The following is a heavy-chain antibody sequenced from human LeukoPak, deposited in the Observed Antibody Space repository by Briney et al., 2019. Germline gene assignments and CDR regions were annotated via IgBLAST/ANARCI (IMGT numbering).Heavy chain of an antibody. J-gene: IGHJ4*02. CDR2: ISSNGGST. V-gene: IGHV3-64*01. CDR1: GFTFSSYA. Sequence: GGSLRLSCAAPGFTFSSYAMHWVRQAPGKGLEYVSAISSNGGSTYYANSVKGRFTISRDNSKNTLYLQMGSLRAEDMAVYYCARAGVYCGGDCYIFDYWGQGTLVTVSS. D-gene: IGHD2-21*02. CDR3: ARAGVYCGGDCYIFDY.